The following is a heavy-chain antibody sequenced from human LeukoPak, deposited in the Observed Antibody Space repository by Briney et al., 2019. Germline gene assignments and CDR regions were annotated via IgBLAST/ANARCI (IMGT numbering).Heavy chain of an antibody. V-gene: IGHV1-2*02. D-gene: IGHD2-2*01. Sequence: ASVKVSCKASGYTFTGYYMHWVRQAPGQGLEWMGWINPNRGGTNYAQKFQGRVTMTRDTSISTAYMELSRLRSDDTAVYYCARDLEATVVVVPAATLGWFDPWGQGTLVTVSS. CDR3: ARDLEATVVVVPAATLGWFDP. CDR2: INPNRGGT. CDR1: GYTFTGYY. J-gene: IGHJ5*02.